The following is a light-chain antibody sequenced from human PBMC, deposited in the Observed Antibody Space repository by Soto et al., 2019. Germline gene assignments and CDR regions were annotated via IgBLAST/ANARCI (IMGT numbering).Light chain of an antibody. V-gene: IGLV2-14*03. Sequence: QSVLTQPASGSGSPGQSITISYTGTSSDVGGYNFVSWYQHHPGKAPKLIIYDVTNRPSGISNRFSGSKSGNTASLTISGLQAEDEADYYCTSYTSSITYVFGTGTKVTVL. J-gene: IGLJ1*01. CDR1: SSDVGGYNF. CDR2: DVT. CDR3: TSYTSSITYV.